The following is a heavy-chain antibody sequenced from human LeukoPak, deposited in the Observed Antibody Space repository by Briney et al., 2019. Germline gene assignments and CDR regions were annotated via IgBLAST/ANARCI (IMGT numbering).Heavy chain of an antibody. D-gene: IGHD5-12*01. CDR3: ATSVYSGYDYAGYYYCGMDV. CDR2: TYYRSKWYN. CDR1: GDSVSSNSAA. V-gene: IGHV6-1*01. J-gene: IGHJ6*02. Sequence: SQTLSLTCAISGDSVSSNSAAWNWIRQSPSRGLEWLGRTYYRSKWYNDYAVSVKSRITINPDTSKNQFSLQLNSATPEDTAVYYCATSVYSGYDYAGYYYCGMDVWGQGTTVTVSS.